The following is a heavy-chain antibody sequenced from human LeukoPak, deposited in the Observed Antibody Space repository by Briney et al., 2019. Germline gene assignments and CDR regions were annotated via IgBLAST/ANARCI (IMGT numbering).Heavy chain of an antibody. J-gene: IGHJ3*02. V-gene: IGHV3-11*01. CDR2: ISSSGGRI. Sequence: GGSLRLSCAASGFTFSDYHMTWILQAPGKGLEWVAYISSSGGRIYYPDSVKGRFTISRDNAKNSLYLQMNSLRAEDTAVYYCARDGAVAGIRNAFDIWGQGTMVTVSS. CDR3: ARDGAVAGIRNAFDI. D-gene: IGHD6-19*01. CDR1: GFTFSDYH.